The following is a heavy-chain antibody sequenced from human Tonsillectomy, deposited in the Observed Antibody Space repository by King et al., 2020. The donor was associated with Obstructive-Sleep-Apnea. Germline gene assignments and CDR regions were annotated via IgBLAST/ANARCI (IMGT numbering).Heavy chain of an antibody. Sequence: QLQESGPGLVKPSQTLSLTCTVSGGSISSGGYYWSWIRQHPGKGLEWIGYIYYSGTTYYNPSLKSRVSISVDTSKNHFSLKLSSVTAADTAVYYWARGGGEWGRDFDYWGQGTLVTVSS. J-gene: IGHJ4*02. CDR1: GGSISSGGYY. CDR3: ARGGGEWGRDFDY. D-gene: IGHD3-10*01. V-gene: IGHV4-31*03. CDR2: IYYSGTT.